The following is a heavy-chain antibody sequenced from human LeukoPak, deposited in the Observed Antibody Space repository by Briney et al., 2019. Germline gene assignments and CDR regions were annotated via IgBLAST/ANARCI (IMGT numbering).Heavy chain of an antibody. CDR2: IYYSGST. D-gene: IGHD3-3*01. CDR1: GGSVSSGSYY. Sequence: NPSETLSLTCTVSGGSVSSGSYYWSWIRQPPGKGLEWIGYIYYSGSTNYNPSLKSRVTISVDTSKNQFSLKLSSVTAADTAVYYCARYIPFDEGPGTIFGVVHPLGDYYGMDVWGQGTTVTVSS. CDR3: ARYIPFDEGPGTIFGVVHPLGDYYGMDV. V-gene: IGHV4-61*01. J-gene: IGHJ6*02.